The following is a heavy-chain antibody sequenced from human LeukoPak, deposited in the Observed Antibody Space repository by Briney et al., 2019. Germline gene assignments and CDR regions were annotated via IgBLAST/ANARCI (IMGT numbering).Heavy chain of an antibody. J-gene: IGHJ4*02. D-gene: IGHD4-17*01. CDR2: INHSGST. Sequence: SETLSLTCAVYGGSFSGYYWSWIRQPPGKGLEWIGEINHSGSTNYNPSLKSRVTISVDTSKNQFSLKLSSVTAADTAVYYCASPIGGAVTTGKRGLPDYWGQGTLVTVSS. V-gene: IGHV4-34*01. CDR1: GGSFSGYY. CDR3: ASPIGGAVTTGKRGLPDY.